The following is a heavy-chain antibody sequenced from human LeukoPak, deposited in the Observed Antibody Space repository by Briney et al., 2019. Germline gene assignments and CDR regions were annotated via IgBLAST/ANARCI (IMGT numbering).Heavy chain of an antibody. CDR2: INWNGGRT. D-gene: IGHD3-3*01. CDR3: ARDEWGVYYDFWSGYYTSGSPFDY. Sequence: GGSLGLSCAASGFTFDDYDMNWVRQGPGKGLEWVSRINWNGGRTGYADSVKGRFTISRDNAKNSLYLQMNSLRAEDTAVYYCARDEWGVYYDFWSGYYTSGSPFDYWGQGTLVTVSS. CDR1: GFTFDDYD. V-gene: IGHV3-20*04. J-gene: IGHJ4*02.